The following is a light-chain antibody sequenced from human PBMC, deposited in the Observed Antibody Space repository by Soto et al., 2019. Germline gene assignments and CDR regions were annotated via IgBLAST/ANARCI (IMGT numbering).Light chain of an antibody. Sequence: EIVMTQSPATLYVSPGERATLSCRASQSVSSNLAWYQQKPGQAPRLLIYVASTRATGIPARFSGSGSGTEFTLTISSLQSEDFAVYYCQQYNNWLTFGGGTKVEIK. V-gene: IGKV3-15*01. CDR1: QSVSSN. J-gene: IGKJ4*01. CDR2: VAS. CDR3: QQYNNWLT.